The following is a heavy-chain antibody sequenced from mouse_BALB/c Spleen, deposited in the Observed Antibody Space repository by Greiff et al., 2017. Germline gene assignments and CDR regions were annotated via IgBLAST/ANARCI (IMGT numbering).Heavy chain of an antibody. V-gene: IGHV6-6*02. CDR2: IRLKSNNYAT. Sequence: EVKLMESGGGLVQPGGSMKLSCVASGFTFSNYWMNWVRQSPEKGLEWVAEIRLKSNNYATHYAESVKGRFTISRDDSKSSVYLQMNNLRAEDTGIYYCTGFDYWGQGTTLIVSS. CDR3: TGFDY. J-gene: IGHJ2*01. CDR1: GFTFSNYW.